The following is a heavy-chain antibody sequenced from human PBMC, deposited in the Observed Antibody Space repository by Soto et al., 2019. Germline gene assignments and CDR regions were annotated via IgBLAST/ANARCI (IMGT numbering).Heavy chain of an antibody. Sequence: PSETLSLTCTVSGGSISSYYWSWIRQPPGKGLEWIGYIYYSGSTNYNPSLKSRVTISVDTSKNQFSLKLSSVTAADTAVYYCARDRRYYDSSGYSSFDYWGQGTLVTVSS. J-gene: IGHJ4*02. CDR2: IYYSGST. CDR1: GGSISSYY. V-gene: IGHV4-59*01. D-gene: IGHD3-22*01. CDR3: ARDRRYYDSSGYSSFDY.